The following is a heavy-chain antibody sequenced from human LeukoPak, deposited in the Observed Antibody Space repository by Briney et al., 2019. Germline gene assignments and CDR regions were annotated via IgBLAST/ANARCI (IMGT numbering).Heavy chain of an antibody. D-gene: IGHD6-19*01. CDR3: AKDVVGHQWVENY. CDR2: IHYDGPEK. J-gene: IGHJ4*02. Sequence: PGRSLRLSCAASGFTFSNYGMHWVRQAPGKGLEWVAFIHYDGPEKYYGDSVRGRFTISRDNSKNTVYLQMNSLRVEDTAVYYCAKDVVGHQWVENYWGQGTLVTVSS. CDR1: GFTFSNYG. V-gene: IGHV3-30*02.